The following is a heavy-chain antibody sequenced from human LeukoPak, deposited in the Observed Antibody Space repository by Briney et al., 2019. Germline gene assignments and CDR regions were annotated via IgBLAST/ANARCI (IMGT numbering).Heavy chain of an antibody. CDR2: ISSDGSGQ. D-gene: IGHD6-19*01. V-gene: IGHV3-30*04. Sequence: GGSLGLSCAASGFTFSSWPMHWVRQTPGKGLEWLAVISSDGSGQSYADSVKGRFTISRDNSKNTLSLEMNSLKIEDTAVYFCAREGGSSGRAGYCDYWGQGTLVTVSS. CDR1: GFTFSSWP. J-gene: IGHJ4*02. CDR3: AREGGSSGRAGYCDY.